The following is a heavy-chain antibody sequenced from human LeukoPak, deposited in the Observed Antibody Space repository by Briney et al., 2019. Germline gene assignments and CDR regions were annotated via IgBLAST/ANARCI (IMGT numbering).Heavy chain of an antibody. V-gene: IGHV3-7*01. Sequence: GGSLRLSCAASGLPFSTYWMAWVRQAPGKGLDWVANIRKDGGAKFYAASVKGRFIISRDNAKNSLYLQMNNLRDEDTAVYYCASSHDSSCNDLGQGTLVTV. D-gene: IGHD3-22*01. J-gene: IGHJ4*02. CDR2: IRKDGGAK. CDR1: GLPFSTYW. CDR3: ASSHDSSCND.